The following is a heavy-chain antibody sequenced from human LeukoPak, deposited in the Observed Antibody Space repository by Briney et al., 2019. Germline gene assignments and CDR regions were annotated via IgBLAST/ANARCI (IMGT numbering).Heavy chain of an antibody. CDR1: GGTFSTYD. CDR3: ARVSLELAEVVATLVDSAVGWFDP. J-gene: IGHJ5*02. V-gene: IGHV1-69*06. CDR2: IIPIFGTP. D-gene: IGHD5-12*01. Sequence: SVKVSCKTSGGTFSTYDISWVRQAPGQGLEWVGRIIPIFGTPNYARKFQGRLTITADKSTSTVYMELSSLRSEDTAMYYCARVSLELAEVVATLVDSAVGWFDPWGQGTLVTVPS.